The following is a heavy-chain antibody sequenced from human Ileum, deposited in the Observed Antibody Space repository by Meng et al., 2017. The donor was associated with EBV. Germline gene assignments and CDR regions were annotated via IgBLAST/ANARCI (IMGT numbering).Heavy chain of an antibody. CDR2: IIHGGSP. J-gene: IGHJ4*02. CDR1: GGSRSGAY. V-gene: IGHV4-34*12. Sequence: VKLPQWGEGLLKPSGTMCLTCAVNGGSRSGAYWNWIRQPPGKGLEWIGEIIHGGSPSYNPSLKSRVTISIDTSKNQLSLMLSSVTAADTAVYYCARRPTGIDYWGQGTLVTVSS. CDR3: ARRPTGIDY. D-gene: IGHD2-8*02.